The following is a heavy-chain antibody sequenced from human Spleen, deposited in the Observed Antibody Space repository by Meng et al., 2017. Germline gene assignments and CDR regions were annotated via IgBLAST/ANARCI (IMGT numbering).Heavy chain of an antibody. CDR2: INHSGST. J-gene: IGHJ4*02. D-gene: IGHD2-21*01. V-gene: IGHV4-34*01. Sequence: QVQLQQWGAGLLKPSETLSLPCVVSGGSFSGYYWSWIRQPPGKGLEWIGEINHSGSTNYNPSLKSRVTISVDTSKNQFSLKLSSVTAADTAVYYCARGASYSVDYWGQGTLVTVSS. CDR1: GGSFSGYY. CDR3: ARGASYSVDY.